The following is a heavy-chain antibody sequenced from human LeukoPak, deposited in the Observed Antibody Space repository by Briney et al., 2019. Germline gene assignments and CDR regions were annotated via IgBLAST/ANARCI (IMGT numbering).Heavy chain of an antibody. CDR3: ATGPEPAAMVFDF. D-gene: IGHD2-2*01. CDR1: GFTFSNTW. V-gene: IGHV3-15*01. Sequence: GGSLRLSCVASGFTFSNTWMSWVRQAPGKGLEWVGRLKSQTDGGTTDYAAPVGGRFTISRDDSKNTLYLQMDSLKTDDTAVYYCATGPEPAAMVFDFWDQGTLVTVSS. CDR2: LKSQTDGGTT. J-gene: IGHJ4*02.